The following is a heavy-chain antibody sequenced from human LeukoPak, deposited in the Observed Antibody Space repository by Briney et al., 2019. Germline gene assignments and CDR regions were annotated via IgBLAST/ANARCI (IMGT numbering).Heavy chain of an antibody. CDR2: IDYSGST. CDR1: GGSISSGSYY. D-gene: IGHD3-22*01. J-gene: IGHJ4*02. CDR3: ARVSDYYDSSGYSYYFDY. Sequence: SETLSLTCTVSGGSISSGSYYWSWLRQHPGKGLESIGYIDYSGSTYYTPSLKSRFIISVDASMNQFSLKLSSVTAADTAVYFCARVSDYYDSSGYSYYFDYWGQGTVVTVSS. V-gene: IGHV4-31*03.